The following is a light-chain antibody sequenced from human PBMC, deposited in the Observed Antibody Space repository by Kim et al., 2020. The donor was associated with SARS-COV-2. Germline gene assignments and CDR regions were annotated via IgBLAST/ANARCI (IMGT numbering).Light chain of an antibody. Sequence: PASVSCRCRPSLLHRNGYNYVDWYLQRPGQSPQLLIYWGSKRASGVPDRFSGSGSGTDFTLQITRVEVEDFGVYYCMQALETPATFGQGTRLEIK. V-gene: IGKV2-28*01. CDR1: PSLLHRNGYNY. CDR2: WGS. J-gene: IGKJ5*01. CDR3: MQALETPAT.